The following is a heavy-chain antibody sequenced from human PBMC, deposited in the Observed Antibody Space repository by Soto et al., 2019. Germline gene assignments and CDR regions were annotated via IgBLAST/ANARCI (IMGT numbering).Heavy chain of an antibody. D-gene: IGHD6-19*01. J-gene: IGHJ4*02. CDR2: INSDGSST. CDR3: ARAYSSGWFGY. Sequence: EVQLVESGGGLVQPGGSLGLSCAASGFTFSNYWMHWVRQGPGNGLVWVARINSDGSSTIYADSVKGRFTISRDNAKNTVYLQMNSLRAEDTAMYYCARAYSSGWFGYWGQGALVTVFS. V-gene: IGHV3-74*01. CDR1: GFTFSNYW.